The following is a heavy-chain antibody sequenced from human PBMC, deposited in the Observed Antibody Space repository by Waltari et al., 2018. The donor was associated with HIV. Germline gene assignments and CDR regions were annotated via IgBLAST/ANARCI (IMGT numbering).Heavy chain of an antibody. CDR3: TTWQVGSY. V-gene: IGHV3-15*01. CDR2: IKTKAEGETV. Sequence: EVQVVESGGGLVKPGGSLRRTCGAYGFTFTNAWMSWVRQAPGKGLEWVGRIKTKAEGETVEYATPVKGRFTISRDDSKNTLYLQMNSLTTEDTAVYYCTTWQVGSYWGHGTLVTVSS. CDR1: GFTFTNAW. J-gene: IGHJ4*01. D-gene: IGHD3-10*01.